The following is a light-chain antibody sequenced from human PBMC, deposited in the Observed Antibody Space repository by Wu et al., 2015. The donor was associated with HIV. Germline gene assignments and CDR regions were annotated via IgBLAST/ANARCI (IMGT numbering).Light chain of an antibody. CDR2: GTS. CDR1: QSVSGTY. J-gene: IGKJ2*01. Sequence: EIVLTQSPGTLSLSPGERATLSCRASQSVSGTYLAWYQQKPGQAPSLLIYGTSTKATGIPDRFSGSGSGTNFTLIISRLEPEDFAVYYCQQYGSSPYTFGQGTNLEIK. V-gene: IGKV3-20*01. CDR3: QQYGSSPYT.